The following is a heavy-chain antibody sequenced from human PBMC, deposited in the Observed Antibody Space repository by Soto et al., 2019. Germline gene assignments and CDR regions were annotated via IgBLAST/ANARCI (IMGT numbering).Heavy chain of an antibody. CDR1: GGSMSSYY. CDR2: IHHSGST. V-gene: IGHV4-59*01. CDR3: VRDYYNALTGYSYFDY. Sequence: SETLSLTCTVSGGSMSSYYWTWMRQPPGKGLEWIGYIHHSGSTNYNPSLLSRVIISGDTSKNQFSLQLSSVTAADTAVYYCVRDYYNALTGYSYFDYWGQGTLVTVS. J-gene: IGHJ4*02. D-gene: IGHD3-9*01.